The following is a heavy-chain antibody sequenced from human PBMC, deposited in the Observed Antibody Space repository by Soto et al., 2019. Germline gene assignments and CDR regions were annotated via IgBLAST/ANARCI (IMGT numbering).Heavy chain of an antibody. CDR1: GDSISTSYW. J-gene: IGHJ5*02. CDR2: IFYSGST. CDR3: ARKSSSQSWFDP. V-gene: IGHV4-28*01. Sequence: QVQLQESGPGLVKPSDTLSLICSVSGDSISTSYWWGWIRQPPGKGLEWIGYIFYSGSTHYNPSLKSRVTMSVDTSKNQFSLKVTSVTAVDAAVYYCARKSSSQSWFDPWGQGILVTVSS.